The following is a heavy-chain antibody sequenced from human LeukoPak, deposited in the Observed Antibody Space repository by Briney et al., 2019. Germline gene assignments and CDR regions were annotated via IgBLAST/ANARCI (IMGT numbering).Heavy chain of an antibody. CDR1: GFTFSNYW. CDR2: IKLDGSVK. Sequence: PGGSLRLSCAAFGFTFSNYWMNWVRQAPGKGLEWVAIIKLDGSVKYYVDSVKGRFSISRDNAKNSVYLQMNNLRAEDTAVYYCARDNSVRDEAWWFNPWGQGTPVTVSS. CDR3: ARDNSVRDEAWWFNP. J-gene: IGHJ5*02. V-gene: IGHV3-7*01. D-gene: IGHD5-24*01.